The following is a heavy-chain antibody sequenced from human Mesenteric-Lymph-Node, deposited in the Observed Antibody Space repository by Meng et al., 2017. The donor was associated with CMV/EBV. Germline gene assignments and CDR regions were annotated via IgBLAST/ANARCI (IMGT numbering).Heavy chain of an antibody. V-gene: IGHV1-18*01. CDR1: DYTFTSYG. J-gene: IGHJ4*02. Sequence: ASVKVSCKASDYTFTSYGISWVRQAPGQGLEWMGWISGYNGNTKYAQKFQGRVTMTTDTSTSTAYMELRSLRSDDTAVYYCATGVNSFDYWGQGTLVTVSS. CDR2: ISGYNGNT. CDR3: ATGVNSFDY.